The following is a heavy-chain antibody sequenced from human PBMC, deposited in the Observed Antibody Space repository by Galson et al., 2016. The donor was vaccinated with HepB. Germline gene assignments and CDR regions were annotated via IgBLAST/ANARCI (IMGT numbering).Heavy chain of an antibody. CDR1: GYNFPTYG. CDR3: ARDVQFRFDY. J-gene: IGHJ4*02. D-gene: IGHD4-11*01. Sequence: SVKVSCKASGYNFPTYGISWVRQAPGQGLEWLGWISINSGNTNYVQKFQGRVTMTRDTSASTVYLDLRSLRSDDTAVYYCARDVQFRFDYWGQGTLVTVSS. CDR2: ISINSGNT. V-gene: IGHV1-18*04.